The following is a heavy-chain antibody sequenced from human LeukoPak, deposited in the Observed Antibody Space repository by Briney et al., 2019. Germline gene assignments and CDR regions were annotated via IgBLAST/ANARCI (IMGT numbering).Heavy chain of an antibody. CDR3: ARAGPSILRFLVDY. Sequence: PSETLSLTCTVSGYSISSGYYWGWIRQPPGKGLEWIGSIYHSGSTYYNPSLKSRVTISVDTSKNQFSLKLSSVTAADTAVYYCARAGPSILRFLVDYWGQGTLVTVSS. J-gene: IGHJ4*02. CDR1: GYSISSGYY. CDR2: IYHSGST. D-gene: IGHD3-3*01. V-gene: IGHV4-38-2*02.